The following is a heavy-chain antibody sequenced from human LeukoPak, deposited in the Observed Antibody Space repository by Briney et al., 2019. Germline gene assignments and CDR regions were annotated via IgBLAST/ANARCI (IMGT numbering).Heavy chain of an antibody. CDR1: GFTFSNYW. CDR3: ATGYSSGWYFYFQH. Sequence: GGSLRLSCAASGFTFSNYWMTWVRQALGKGLEWVASIKEDGSEKDYVDSVKGRFTISRDNAKNSLSLRMNSLSAEDTAVYYCATGYSSGWYFYFQHWGQGSLVSVSS. V-gene: IGHV3-7*01. J-gene: IGHJ1*01. CDR2: IKEDGSEK. D-gene: IGHD6-19*01.